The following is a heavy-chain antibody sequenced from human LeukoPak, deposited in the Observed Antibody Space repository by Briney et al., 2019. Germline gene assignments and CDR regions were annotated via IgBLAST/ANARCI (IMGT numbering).Heavy chain of an antibody. CDR3: ARGQYDILTGYYTFFDY. Sequence: PSETLSLTCTVSGGSISSYYWSWIRQPPGKGLEWIGYIYYSGITNYNPSLKSRVTISVDTSKNQFSLKLSSVTAADTAVYYCARGQYDILTGYYTFFDYWGQGTLVTVSS. CDR2: IYYSGIT. CDR1: GGSISSYY. V-gene: IGHV4-59*01. J-gene: IGHJ4*02. D-gene: IGHD3-9*01.